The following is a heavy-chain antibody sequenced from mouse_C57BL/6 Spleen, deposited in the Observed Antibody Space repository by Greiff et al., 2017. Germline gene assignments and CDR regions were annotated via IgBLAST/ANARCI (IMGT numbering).Heavy chain of an antibody. V-gene: IGHV1-80*01. D-gene: IGHD2-4*01. CDR3: ARYDYDYEGFAY. CDR2: IYPGDGDT. Sequence: VKLMESGAELVKPGASVKISCKASGYAFSSYWMNWVKQRPGKGLEWIGQIYPGDGDTNYNGKFKGKATLTADKSSSTAYMQLSSLTSEDSAVYFCARYDYDYEGFAYWGQGTLVTVSA. J-gene: IGHJ3*01. CDR1: GYAFSSYW.